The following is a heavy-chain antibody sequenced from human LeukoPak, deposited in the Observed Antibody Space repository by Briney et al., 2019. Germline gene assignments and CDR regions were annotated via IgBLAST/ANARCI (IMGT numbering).Heavy chain of an antibody. D-gene: IGHD3-10*01. CDR1: GASISSHY. CDR3: ARDSTMVRGVIGYFDC. V-gene: IGHV4-59*11. CDR2: LYYSGST. Sequence: SETLSLTCTVSGASISSHYWSWIRQPPGKGLEWIGYLYYSGSTNYNPSLKSRVTISVDTSKNQFSLKLSSVTAADTAVYYCARDSTMVRGVIGYFDCWGQGTLVTVSS. J-gene: IGHJ4*02.